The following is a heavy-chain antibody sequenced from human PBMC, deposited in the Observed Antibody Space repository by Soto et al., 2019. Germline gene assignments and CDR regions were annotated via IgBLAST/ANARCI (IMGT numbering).Heavy chain of an antibody. J-gene: IGHJ4*02. CDR2: ISDSGGST. Sequence: EVQLLESGGGLVQPGGSLRLSCAASGFTFSSYAMNWVRQAPGKGLEWVSGISDSGGSTYYADSVKGRFTISRDNSKNTLYLQMNSLGAEDTAVYYCAKQMAAAGSVFWGQGTLVTVSS. V-gene: IGHV3-23*01. CDR3: AKQMAAAGSVF. D-gene: IGHD6-25*01. CDR1: GFTFSSYA.